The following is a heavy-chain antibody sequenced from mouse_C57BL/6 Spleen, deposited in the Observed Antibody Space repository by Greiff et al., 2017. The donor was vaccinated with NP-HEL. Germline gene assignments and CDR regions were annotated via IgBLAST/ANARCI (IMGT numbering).Heavy chain of an antibody. Sequence: QVQLQQSGAELVRPGSSVKLSCKASGYTFTSYWMHWVKQRPIQGLEWIGNIDPSDSETHYNQKFKDKATLTVDKSSSTAYMQLSSLTSEDSAVYYCARRRITTVWYFDVWGTGTTVTVSS. CDR1: GYTFTSYW. J-gene: IGHJ1*03. V-gene: IGHV1-52*01. CDR2: IDPSDSET. CDR3: ARRRITTVWYFDV. D-gene: IGHD1-1*01.